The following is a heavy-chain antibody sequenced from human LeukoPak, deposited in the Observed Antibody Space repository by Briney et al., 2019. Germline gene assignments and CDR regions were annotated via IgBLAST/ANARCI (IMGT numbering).Heavy chain of an antibody. V-gene: IGHV3-23*01. CDR1: GFTFSSYA. J-gene: IGHJ4*02. D-gene: IGHD1-26*01. CDR3: ARDIGGSYHVDY. CDR2: ISGSGGST. Sequence: PGGSLRLSCAASGFTFSSYAMSWVRQAPGKGLEWVSAISGSGGSTYYADSVKGRFTISRDNSKNTLYLQMNSLRAEDTAVYYCARDIGGSYHVDYWGQGTLVTVSS.